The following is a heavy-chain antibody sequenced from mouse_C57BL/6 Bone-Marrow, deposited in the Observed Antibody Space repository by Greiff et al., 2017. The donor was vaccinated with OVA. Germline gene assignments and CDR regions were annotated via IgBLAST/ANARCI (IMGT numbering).Heavy chain of an antibody. CDR2: SRNKANDYTT. D-gene: IGHD1-2*01. J-gene: IGHJ2*01. V-gene: IGHV7-1*01. CDR3: ARDAYYGLDY. CDR1: GFTFSDFY. Sequence: EVQLVDSGGGLVQSGRSLRLSCATSGFTFSDFYMEWVRQAPGKGLEWIAASRNKANDYTTEYSASVKGRFIVSRDTSQSILYLQMNALRAEDTAIYYCARDAYYGLDYWGQGTTLTVSS.